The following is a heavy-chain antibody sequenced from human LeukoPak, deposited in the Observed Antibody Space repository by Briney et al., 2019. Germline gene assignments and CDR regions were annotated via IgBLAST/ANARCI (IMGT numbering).Heavy chain of an antibody. D-gene: IGHD2-21*02. CDR3: AKSPHIVVVTAADY. V-gene: IGHV3-23*01. CDR2: ITGTGGDT. CDR1: GFTFSTYA. J-gene: IGHJ4*02. Sequence: GGSLRLSCAASGFTFSTYATIWVRQAPGKGLEWVSAITGTGGDTYYADSVKGRFTISRDNSKNTLYLQMNSLRAEDTAVYYCAKSPHIVVVTAADYWGQGTLVTVSS.